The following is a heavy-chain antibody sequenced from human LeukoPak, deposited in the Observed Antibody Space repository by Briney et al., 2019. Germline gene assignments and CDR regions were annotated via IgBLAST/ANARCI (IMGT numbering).Heavy chain of an antibody. CDR1: GFRFSSYS. D-gene: IGHD1-26*01. Sequence: GGFLRLSCAASGFRFSSYSMNWVRQAPGKGLEWVSSISSVSFHISYADSVKGRFTISRDNAKNSLTLQMNNLRAEDTAVYYCARDPYSGSYGNYYYYFMDVWGKGTTVTISS. CDR3: ARDPYSGSYGNYYYYFMDV. J-gene: IGHJ6*03. V-gene: IGHV3-21*01. CDR2: ISSVSFHI.